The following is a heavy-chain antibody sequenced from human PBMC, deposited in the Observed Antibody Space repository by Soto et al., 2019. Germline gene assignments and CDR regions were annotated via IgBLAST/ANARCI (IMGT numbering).Heavy chain of an antibody. V-gene: IGHV3-74*01. CDR3: ATSGLLWYFDL. Sequence: EVQLVESGGGLVQPGGSLRLSCAASGFTFSSYWMHWVRQAPGKGLVWVSRINSDGSSTSYADSVKGRFTISRDNAKNTLYLQMNSLRADDTAVYYCATSGLLWYFDLWGRGTLVTVSS. D-gene: IGHD4-17*01. J-gene: IGHJ2*01. CDR1: GFTFSSYW. CDR2: INSDGSST.